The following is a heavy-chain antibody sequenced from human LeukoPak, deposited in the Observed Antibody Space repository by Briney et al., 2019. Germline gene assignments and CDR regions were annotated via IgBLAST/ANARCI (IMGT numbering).Heavy chain of an antibody. V-gene: IGHV1-18*01. CDR2: ISGYNGNT. CDR1: GYTFSSYG. Sequence: ASVKVSCKATGYTFSSYGIAWVRQAPGQGLEWMGWISGYNGNTNYAQKLQGRVSMTTDTSTTTAYMELRSLTSDDTALYYCARSSLGTITAGPFDYWGQGTLVTVSS. D-gene: IGHD5-12*01. J-gene: IGHJ4*02. CDR3: ARSSLGTITAGPFDY.